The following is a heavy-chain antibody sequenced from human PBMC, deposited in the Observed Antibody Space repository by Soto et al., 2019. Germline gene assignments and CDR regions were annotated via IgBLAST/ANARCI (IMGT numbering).Heavy chain of an antibody. CDR3: SRGGGGGLFDL. D-gene: IGHD2-21*01. CDR2: ISPRTTYK. J-gene: IGHJ4*02. V-gene: IGHV3-11*06. CDR1: GFTFSDHY. Sequence: QVQLVESGGDLVKPGGSLRLSCASSGFTFSDHYMSWIRRSPGKGLEFLSYISPRTTYKNYADSVKGRFTISRDNAKNSLYLQLNSLRAEDTAIYYCSRGGGGGLFDLWGQGTFVTVSS.